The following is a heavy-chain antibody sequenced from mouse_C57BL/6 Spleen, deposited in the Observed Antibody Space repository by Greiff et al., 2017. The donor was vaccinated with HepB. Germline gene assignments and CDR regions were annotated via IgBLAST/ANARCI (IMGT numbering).Heavy chain of an antibody. Sequence: VQLQQSGAELVRPGTSVKVSCKASGYAFTNYLIEWVKQRPGQGLEWIGVINPGSGGTNYNEKFKGKATLTADKSSSTAYMQLSSLTSEDSAVYFCARSLDSSGTWFAYGGQGTLVTVSA. J-gene: IGHJ3*01. D-gene: IGHD3-2*02. CDR3: ARSLDSSGTWFAY. V-gene: IGHV1-54*01. CDR2: INPGSGGT. CDR1: GYAFTNYL.